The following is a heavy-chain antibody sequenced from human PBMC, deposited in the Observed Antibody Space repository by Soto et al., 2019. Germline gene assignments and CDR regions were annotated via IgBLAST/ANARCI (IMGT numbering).Heavy chain of an antibody. J-gene: IGHJ4*02. CDR1: GFPVSSDD. CDR3: PKEQGFEQLWVFDY. CDR2: ISYDGSRT. D-gene: IGHD1-1*01. V-gene: IGHV3-30*18. Sequence: GGSLRLSCAASGFPVSSDDMHWVRQAPGKGLEWVALISYDGSRTSYSDSVKGRFTISRDNSKNTLFLQMDNLRADDTAVYYCPKEQGFEQLWVFDYWGQGTLVTVSS.